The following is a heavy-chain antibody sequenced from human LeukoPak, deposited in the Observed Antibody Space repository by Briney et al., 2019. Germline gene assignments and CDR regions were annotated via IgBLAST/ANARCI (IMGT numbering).Heavy chain of an antibody. CDR2: ISYDGSNK. CDR3: ARRSGGLDTSFDF. Sequence: GRSLRLSCAASGFTFSNYAVLWVRQAPGKGLGWVAVISYDGSNKYYADSVKGRFIISRDNPRNTLYLQMNGLRDEDTAVYYCARRSGGLDTSFDFWGQGTLVTVSS. V-gene: IGHV3-30-3*01. J-gene: IGHJ4*02. CDR1: GFTFSNYA. D-gene: IGHD3-10*01.